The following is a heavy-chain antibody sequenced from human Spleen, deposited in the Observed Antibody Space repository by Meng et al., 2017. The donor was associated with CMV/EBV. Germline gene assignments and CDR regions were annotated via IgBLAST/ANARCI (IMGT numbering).Heavy chain of an antibody. J-gene: IGHJ4*02. CDR2: ISSSSSYT. D-gene: IGHD4-17*01. Sequence: QVQLVGSGGGVVKPGGSLSLCCAASGFTFSDYYMSWIRQAPGKGLEWVSYISSSSSYTNYADSVKGRFTISRDNAKNSLYLQMNSLRAEDTAVYYCAREGGTVANNYFDYWGQGTLVTVSS. CDR1: GFTFSDYY. V-gene: IGHV3-11*05. CDR3: AREGGTVANNYFDY.